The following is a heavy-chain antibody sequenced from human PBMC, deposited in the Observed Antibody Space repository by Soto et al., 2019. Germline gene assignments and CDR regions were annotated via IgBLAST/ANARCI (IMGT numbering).Heavy chain of an antibody. J-gene: IGHJ4*02. Sequence: PGGSLRLSCASSGFIFSNYAMHWVRQAPGKGLEWLAIISYDGDNEYYADSVRGRFTISRDNSKNTLYLQMNSLRAEDTAVYYCAIYYDSSGYYRLLNYWGQGTLVTVSS. CDR2: ISYDGDNE. D-gene: IGHD3-22*01. CDR1: GFIFSNYA. V-gene: IGHV3-33*05. CDR3: AIYYDSSGYYRLLNY.